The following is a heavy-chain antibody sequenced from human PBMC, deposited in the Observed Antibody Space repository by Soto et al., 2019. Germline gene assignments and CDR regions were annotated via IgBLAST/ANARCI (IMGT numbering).Heavy chain of an antibody. J-gene: IGHJ6*02. CDR1: GDSIRSSSY. Sequence: QLQLQESGPGLVKPSETLSLTCTVSGDSIRSSSYWGWIRQPPGKGLEWIGSIYSTGNTYYNPSLNSQVTIALDTSKNQFSLNVISVTAADTAVYYCRRSSRYSTDVWGQGTTVTVSS. V-gene: IGHV4-39*01. CDR2: IYSTGNT. D-gene: IGHD6-13*01. CDR3: RRSSRYSTDV.